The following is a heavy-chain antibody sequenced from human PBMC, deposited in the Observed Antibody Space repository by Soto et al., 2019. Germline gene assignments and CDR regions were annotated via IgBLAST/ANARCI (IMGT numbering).Heavy chain of an antibody. D-gene: IGHD5-12*01. Sequence: GGSLRLSCAASGFTFSSYSMNWVRQAPGKGLEWVSYISSTSSTIYYADSVKGRVTISRDNAKNSLYLQMNSLRAEDTAVYYCARCVSGYDRYYYYYMDVWGKGTTVTVSS. CDR2: ISSTSSTI. V-gene: IGHV3-48*04. J-gene: IGHJ6*03. CDR3: ARCVSGYDRYYYYYMDV. CDR1: GFTFSSYS.